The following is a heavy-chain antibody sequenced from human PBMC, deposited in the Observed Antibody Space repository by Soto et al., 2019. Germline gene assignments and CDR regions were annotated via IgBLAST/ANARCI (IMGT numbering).Heavy chain of an antibody. Sequence: QVPLVQSGAEVKKPGASVKVSCKASGYTFTGYYMHWVRQAPGQGLEWMGWINPNSGGTNYAQKFQGRVTMTRDTAISTAYMELSRLRSDDTAVYYCARGYSSSTVSHYYYGMDVWGQGTTVTVSS. V-gene: IGHV1-2*02. CDR3: ARGYSSSTVSHYYYGMDV. CDR1: GYTFTGYY. CDR2: INPNSGGT. J-gene: IGHJ6*02. D-gene: IGHD6-13*01.